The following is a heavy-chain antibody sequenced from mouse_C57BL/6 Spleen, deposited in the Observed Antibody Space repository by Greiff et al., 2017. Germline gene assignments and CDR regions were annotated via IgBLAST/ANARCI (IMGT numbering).Heavy chain of an antibody. J-gene: IGHJ4*01. CDR2: IDPSDSET. V-gene: IGHV1-52*01. Sequence: QVQLQQPGAELVRPGSSVKLSCTASGYTFTSYWMHWVKQRPIQGLEWIGNIDPSDSETHYNQTFKDKATLSVDNSSSTAYMQLSSLTSEDSAVYYCAREGCGCYDYYAMDYWGQGTSVTVSS. CDR1: GYTFTSYW. D-gene: IGHD1-1*02. CDR3: AREGCGCYDYYAMDY.